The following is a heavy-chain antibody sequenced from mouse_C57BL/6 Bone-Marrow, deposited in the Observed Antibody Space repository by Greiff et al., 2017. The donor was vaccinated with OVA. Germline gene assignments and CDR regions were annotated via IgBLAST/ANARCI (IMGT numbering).Heavy chain of an antibody. V-gene: IGHV1-18*01. D-gene: IGHD2-3*01. Sequence: VQLKQSGPELVKPGASVKIPCKASGYTFTDYNMDWVKQSHGKSLEWIGAINPNDGGTIYNQKFKGKATLTVDKSSSTAYMELRSLTSEDTAVYHCAREDGYYFDYWGQGTTLTVSS. CDR1: GYTFTDYN. CDR3: AREDGYYFDY. J-gene: IGHJ2*01. CDR2: INPNDGGT.